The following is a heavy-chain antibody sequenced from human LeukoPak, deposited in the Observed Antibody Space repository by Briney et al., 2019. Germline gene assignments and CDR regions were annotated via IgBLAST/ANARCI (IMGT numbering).Heavy chain of an antibody. V-gene: IGHV3-11*01. D-gene: IGHD3-10*01. Sequence: GGSLRLSCAASGFTFSDYYMSWIRQAPGKGLEWVSYISSSGSTIYYADSVKGRFTISRDNAKNSLYLQMNSLRAEDTAVYYCARHQAGSYYNFWTLFRFDPWGQGTLVTVSS. CDR3: ARHQAGSYYNFWTLFRFDP. CDR1: GFTFSDYY. CDR2: ISSSGSTI. J-gene: IGHJ5*02.